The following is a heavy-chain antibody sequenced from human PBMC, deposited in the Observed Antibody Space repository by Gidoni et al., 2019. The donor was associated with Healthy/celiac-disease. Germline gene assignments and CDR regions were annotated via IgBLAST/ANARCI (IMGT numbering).Heavy chain of an antibody. CDR1: GFSFTSSW. J-gene: IGHJ6*03. V-gene: IGHV5-10-1*03. D-gene: IGHD1-26*01. CDR2: IDPSASYT. CDR3: ARVGATSSGGVDYYYYYMDV. Sequence: EVQLVQSGAEVKKPGESLRISCKGSGFSFTSSWISWVRHMPGKGLEWLGRIDPSASYTNYSPSFQGHVTISADKSISTAYLQWSSLKASDTAMYYCARVGATSSGGVDYYYYYMDVWGKGTTVTVSS.